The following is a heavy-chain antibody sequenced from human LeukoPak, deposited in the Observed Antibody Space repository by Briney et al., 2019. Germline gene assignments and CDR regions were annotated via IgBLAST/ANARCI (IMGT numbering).Heavy chain of an antibody. CDR3: ARDIVVVPAAPDYYYYYMDV. J-gene: IGHJ6*03. CDR1: GFTFSSYA. Sequence: PGGSLRLSCAASGFTFSSYAMSWVRQAPGKGLEWVSAISGSGGSTYYADSVKGRFTISRDNSKNTLYLQMNSLRAEDTAVYYCARDIVVVPAAPDYYYYYMDVRGKGTTVTVSS. D-gene: IGHD2-2*01. V-gene: IGHV3-23*01. CDR2: ISGSGGST.